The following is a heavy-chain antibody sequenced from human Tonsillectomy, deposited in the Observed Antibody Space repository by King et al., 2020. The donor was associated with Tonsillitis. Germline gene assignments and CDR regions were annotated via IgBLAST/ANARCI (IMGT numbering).Heavy chain of an antibody. CDR3: AKAYYDILAGGIDTFAN. J-gene: IGHJ3*02. D-gene: IGHD3-9*01. CDR1: GFTFTSYA. Sequence: VQLVESGGGLVQTGGSLRLSCAASGFTFTSYAMNWVRQAPGKGLEWVSVIYSGGSTKYYAASVKGRFTNSRDNYKNTVYLQMNSLGAEDTAVYYSAKAYYDILAGGIDTFANWGQGTMVTVSS. CDR2: IYSGGSTK. V-gene: IGHV3-23*03.